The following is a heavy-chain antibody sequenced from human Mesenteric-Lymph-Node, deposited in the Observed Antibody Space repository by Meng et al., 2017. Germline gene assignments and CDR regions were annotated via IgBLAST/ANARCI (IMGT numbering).Heavy chain of an antibody. CDR2: IYYSGST. Sequence: VELQEWGPGLVKPSQTLSLPCTVPGGCISRGEYYWSWIRQPPGKGLEWIGYIYYSGSTYYNPSLKSRVTISVDTSKNQFSLKLSSVTAADTAVYYCARDRTTGRYFDYWGQGTLVTVSS. D-gene: IGHD4-11*01. V-gene: IGHV4-30-4*01. J-gene: IGHJ4*02. CDR3: ARDRTTGRYFDY. CDR1: GGCISRGEYY.